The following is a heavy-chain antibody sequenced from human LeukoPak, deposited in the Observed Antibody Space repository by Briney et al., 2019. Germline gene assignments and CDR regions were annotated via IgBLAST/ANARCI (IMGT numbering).Heavy chain of an antibody. V-gene: IGHV3-21*01. CDR3: ARDLYSSSSMDY. CDR1: GFTFSSYS. D-gene: IGHD6-6*01. Sequence: GSLRLSCAASGFTFSSYSMNWVRQAPGKGLEWVSSISSSSSYIYYADSVKGRFTISRDNAKNSLYLQMNSLRAEDTAVYYCARDLYSSSSMDYWGQGTLVTVSS. CDR2: ISSSSSYI. J-gene: IGHJ4*02.